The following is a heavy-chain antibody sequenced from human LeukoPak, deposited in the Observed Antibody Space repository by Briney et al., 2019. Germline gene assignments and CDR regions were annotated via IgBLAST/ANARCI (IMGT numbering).Heavy chain of an antibody. Sequence: PSQTLSLICTVSGGSISSGDYYWSWIRQPPGKGLEWIGYIYYSGSTYYNPSLKSRVTISVDTSKNQFSLKLSSVTAADTAVYYCASFDDSGYDSYFDYWGQGTLVTVSS. CDR2: IYYSGST. D-gene: IGHD5-12*01. CDR1: GGSISSGDYY. J-gene: IGHJ4*02. CDR3: ASFDDSGYDSYFDY. V-gene: IGHV4-30-4*08.